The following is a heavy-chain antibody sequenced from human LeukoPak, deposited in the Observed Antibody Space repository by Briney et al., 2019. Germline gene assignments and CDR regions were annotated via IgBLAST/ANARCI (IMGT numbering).Heavy chain of an antibody. D-gene: IGHD2-8*01. Sequence: ASVKVSCKASGYTFTAHYIHWVRQAPGQGFEWMGWINPNSGGPNYAQKFQGRVTMTRDTSISTAYMELSRLRSDDTAVYYCARVGYCTHGLCHSMDLWGKGTTVIVSS. CDR3: ARVGYCTHGLCHSMDL. V-gene: IGHV1-2*02. CDR1: GYTFTAHY. CDR2: INPNSGGP. J-gene: IGHJ6*03.